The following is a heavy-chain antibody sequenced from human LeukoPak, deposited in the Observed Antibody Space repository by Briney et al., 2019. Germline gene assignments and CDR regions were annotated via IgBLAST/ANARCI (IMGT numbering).Heavy chain of an antibody. D-gene: IGHD6-19*01. V-gene: IGHV4-39*02. CDR2: IYYSGST. CDR3: AREMVAVSGIYFDY. J-gene: IGHJ4*02. Sequence: SETLSLTCTVSGGSISSSSYYWGWIRQPPGKGLEWIGSIYYSGSTYYNPSLKSRVTISVDTSKNQFSLQLNSVTPEDTAVYYCAREMVAVSGIYFDYWGQGTLVTVSS. CDR1: GGSISSSSYY.